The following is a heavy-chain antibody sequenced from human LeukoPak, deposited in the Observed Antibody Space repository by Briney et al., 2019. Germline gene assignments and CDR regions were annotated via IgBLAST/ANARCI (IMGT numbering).Heavy chain of an antibody. CDR3: ARDPEDGNDYDSSGYPDY. CDR1: GYTFTGYY. Sequence: ASVKVSCKASGYTFTGYYMHWVRQAPGQGLEWMGWINPNSGGTNYAQKFQGRVTMTRDTSISTAYMELSRLRSDDTAVYYCARDPEDGNDYDSSGYPDYWGQGTLVTVSS. J-gene: IGHJ4*02. CDR2: INPNSGGT. D-gene: IGHD3-22*01. V-gene: IGHV1-2*02.